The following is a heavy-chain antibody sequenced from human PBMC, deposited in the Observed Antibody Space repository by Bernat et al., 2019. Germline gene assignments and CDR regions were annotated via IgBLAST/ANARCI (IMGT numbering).Heavy chain of an antibody. V-gene: IGHV1-18*01. Sequence: QVQLVLSGAEVKKPGASVKVSCKASGYTFTSYGISWVRQAPGQGLEWMGWISAYNGNTNYAQKLQGRVTMTTDTSTSTAYMELRSLRSDDTAVYYCASHGDGPCSSTSCQLDYWGQGTLVTVSS. CDR3: ASHGDGPCSSTSCQLDY. CDR1: GYTFTSYG. CDR2: ISAYNGNT. J-gene: IGHJ4*02. D-gene: IGHD2-2*01.